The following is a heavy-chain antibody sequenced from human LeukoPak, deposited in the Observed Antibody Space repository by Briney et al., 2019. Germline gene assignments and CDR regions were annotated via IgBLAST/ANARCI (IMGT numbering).Heavy chain of an antibody. CDR3: AREVDSHGTLFYYGMDV. CDR2: TYYRSRWYY. CDR1: GDSVSSNSAA. D-gene: IGHD6-13*01. V-gene: IGHV6-1*01. J-gene: IGHJ6*02. Sequence: SQTLSLTCAISGDSVSSNSAAWNWIRQSPSSGLEWLGRTYYRSRWYYDYAESVKSRITINPDTSKNQFSLQLRSVSPEDTAVYYCAREVDSHGTLFYYGMDVGGQGTTVTVSS.